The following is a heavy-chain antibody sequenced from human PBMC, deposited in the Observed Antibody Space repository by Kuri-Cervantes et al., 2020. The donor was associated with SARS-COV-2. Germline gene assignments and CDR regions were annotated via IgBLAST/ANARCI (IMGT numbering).Heavy chain of an antibody. V-gene: IGHV1-2*05. Sequence: ASVQVSCKASGYTFTSYAMNWVRQAPGQGLEWMGRINPNSGGTNYAQKFQGRVTMTRDTSISTAYMELSRLRSDDTVVYYCAREGIAGDGFDPWGQGTLVTVSS. D-gene: IGHD7-27*01. CDR2: INPNSGGT. CDR3: AREGIAGDGFDP. CDR1: GYTFTSYA. J-gene: IGHJ5*02.